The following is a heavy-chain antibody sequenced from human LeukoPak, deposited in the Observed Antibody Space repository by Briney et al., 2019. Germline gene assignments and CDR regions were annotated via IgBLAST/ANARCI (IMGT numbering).Heavy chain of an antibody. Sequence: ASVKVSCKASGFNFVNYGFSWVRQAPGQGLEWMGWISAYNGVTNYAQNLQGRVTLTTDTSTNTAYMELGSLRYDDTAIYYCGRYGGGGSGWYSDRTMDVWGQGTTVIVSS. J-gene: IGHJ6*02. D-gene: IGHD6-19*01. CDR1: GFNFVNYG. CDR2: ISAYNGVT. CDR3: GRYGGGGSGWYSDRTMDV. V-gene: IGHV1-18*01.